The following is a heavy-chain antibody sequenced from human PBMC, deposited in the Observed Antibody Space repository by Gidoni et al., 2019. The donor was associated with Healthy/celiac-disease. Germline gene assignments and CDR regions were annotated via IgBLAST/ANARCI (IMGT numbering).Heavy chain of an antibody. CDR1: GFTFSSYS. V-gene: IGHV3-48*02. CDR2: ISSSSSTI. J-gene: IGHJ6*02. D-gene: IGHD5-12*01. CDR3: ARQWWLPNLYYYYGIDV. Sequence: EVQLVESGGGLVQPGGSLRLSCAASGFTFSSYSLNWVRQAPGKGLEWVSYISSSSSTIYDADSVKGRFTISRDNAKNAVYLQMNSLRDEETAVYYCARQWWLPNLYYYYGIDVWGQGTTVTVSS.